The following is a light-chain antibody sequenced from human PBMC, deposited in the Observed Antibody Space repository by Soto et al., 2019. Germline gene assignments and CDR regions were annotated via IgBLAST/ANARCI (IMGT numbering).Light chain of an antibody. CDR3: RQRYGRLPVT. CDR2: AAS. J-gene: IGKJ5*01. CDR1: QDISTY. Sequence: DIMWNQSPPIPFASVGDRVTLTCRDSQDISTYLAWYQHKQGKAPTLLLYAASSLQSGVPSRCCGGGSGTDYSLPISSLLPAEFVTNYCRQRYGRLPVTFGQGTRLEIK. V-gene: IGKV1-9*01.